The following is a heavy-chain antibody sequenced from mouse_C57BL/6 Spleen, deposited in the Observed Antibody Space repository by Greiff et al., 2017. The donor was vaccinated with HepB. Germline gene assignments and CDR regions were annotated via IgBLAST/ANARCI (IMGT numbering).Heavy chain of an antibody. J-gene: IGHJ3*01. D-gene: IGHD2-3*01. CDR2: IYPGDGDT. CDR3: ARRIYDGYYFAY. V-gene: IGHV1-80*01. Sequence: QVHVKQSGAELVKPGASVKISCKASGYAFSSYWMNWVKQRPGKGLEWIGQIYPGDGDTNYNGKFKGEATLTADKSSSTAYMQLSSLTSEDSAVYFCARRIYDGYYFAYWGQGTLVTVSA. CDR1: GYAFSSYW.